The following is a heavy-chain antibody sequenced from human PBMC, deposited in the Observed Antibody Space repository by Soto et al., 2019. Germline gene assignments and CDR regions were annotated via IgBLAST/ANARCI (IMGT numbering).Heavy chain of an antibody. V-gene: IGHV4-59*01. D-gene: IGHD3-16*01. Sequence: QVQLQESGPGLVKPSETLSLTCTVSGGSISSYYWSWIRQPPGKGLEWIGYIDYSGSTNYNPSLRRPVPASVDTSKDQFSLKLSSVTAADTAVYYCARAWGRVFAYWGQGTLVTVSS. CDR2: IDYSGST. CDR3: ARAWGRVFAY. J-gene: IGHJ4*02. CDR1: GGSISSYY.